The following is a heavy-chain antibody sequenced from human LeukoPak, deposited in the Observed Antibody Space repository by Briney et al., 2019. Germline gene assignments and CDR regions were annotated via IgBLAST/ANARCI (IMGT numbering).Heavy chain of an antibody. CDR3: AKSRRHYYDSSGSQMNAFDI. Sequence: GRSLRLSCAASGFTISSYGMHWVRQAPGKGLEWVAVIWYDGSNKYYADSVKGRFTISRDNSKNTLYLQMNSLRAEDTAVYYCAKSRRHYYDSSGSQMNAFDIWGQGTMVTVSS. V-gene: IGHV3-33*06. D-gene: IGHD3-22*01. CDR1: GFTISSYG. J-gene: IGHJ3*02. CDR2: IWYDGSNK.